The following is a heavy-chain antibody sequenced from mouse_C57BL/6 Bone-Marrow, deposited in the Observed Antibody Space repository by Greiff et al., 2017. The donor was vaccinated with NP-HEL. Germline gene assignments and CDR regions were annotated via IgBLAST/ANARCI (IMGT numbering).Heavy chain of an antibody. CDR2: IYPRSGNT. V-gene: IGHV1-81*01. D-gene: IGHD1-1*01. Sequence: QVQLQQSGAELARPGASVKLSCKASGYTFTSYGISWVKQRTGQGLEWIGEIYPRSGNTYYNEKFKGKATLTADKSSSPAYMELRSLTSEDSAVYFCARGPHYYGSSSWFAYWGQGTLVTVSA. CDR1: GYTFTSYG. CDR3: ARGPHYYGSSSWFAY. J-gene: IGHJ3*01.